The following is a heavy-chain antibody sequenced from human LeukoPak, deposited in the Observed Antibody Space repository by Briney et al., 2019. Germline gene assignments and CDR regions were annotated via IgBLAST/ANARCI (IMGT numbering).Heavy chain of an antibody. CDR2: IYHSGST. Sequence: PSGTLSLTCAVSGGSIGNSNWWSWVRQTPGKGLEWIGEIYHSGSTNYNPSLKSRVTISVDKSKNQFSLKLSSVTAADTAVYYCTRDLGYSRHLDYWGQGTLVTVSS. CDR3: TRDLGYSRHLDY. V-gene: IGHV4-4*02. CDR1: GGSIGNSNW. J-gene: IGHJ4*02. D-gene: IGHD5-12*01.